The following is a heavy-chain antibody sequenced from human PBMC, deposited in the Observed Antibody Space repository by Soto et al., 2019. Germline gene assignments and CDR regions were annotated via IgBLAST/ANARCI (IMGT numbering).Heavy chain of an antibody. D-gene: IGHD3-10*01. CDR1: GGPIKTGDYY. CDR2: VFYSGAT. Sequence: SETLSLTCNASGGPIKTGDYYWNWIRQPPGKGLEWIGYVFYSGATNYSPSLKSRAAISMDTSKNQFSLSLTSVTAADTAVYYCARAGFSYGHLLFWGQGIRVTVSS. V-gene: IGHV4-30-4*01. J-gene: IGHJ4*02. CDR3: ARAGFSYGHLLF.